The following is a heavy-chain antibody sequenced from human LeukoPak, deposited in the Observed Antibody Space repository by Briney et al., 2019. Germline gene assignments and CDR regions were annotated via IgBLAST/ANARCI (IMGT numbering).Heavy chain of an antibody. J-gene: IGHJ5*02. V-gene: IGHV6-1*01. CDR3: ARQGSCRFDP. CDR1: GDSVSSNSVA. Sequence: SQTLSLTCAISGDSVSSNSVAWNWFRQSPSRGLEWLGRTYYRSNWYNDYAVSVKSRITINPDTSKNQFSLQLNSVTPEDTAVYYYARQGSCRFDPWGQGTLVTVSS. CDR2: TYYRSNWYN.